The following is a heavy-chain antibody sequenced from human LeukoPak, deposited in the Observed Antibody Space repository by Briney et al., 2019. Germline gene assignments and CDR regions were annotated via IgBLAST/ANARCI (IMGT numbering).Heavy chain of an antibody. CDR3: ARDASYSSPDY. D-gene: IGHD6-13*01. CDR2: ISAYNGNT. V-gene: IGHV1-18*01. Sequence: ASVTVSFTASGYTFTSYGISWVRQAPGQGLEWMGWISAYNGNTNYAQKLQGRVTMTTDTSTSTAYMELRSLRSDDTAVYYCARDASYSSPDYWGQGTLVTVSS. CDR1: GYTFTSYG. J-gene: IGHJ4*02.